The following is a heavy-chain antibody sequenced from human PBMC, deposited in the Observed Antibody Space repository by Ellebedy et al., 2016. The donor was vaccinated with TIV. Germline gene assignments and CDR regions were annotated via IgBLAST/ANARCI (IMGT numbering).Heavy chain of an antibody. CDR2: ISAYNGNT. CDR3: ARVRGKAGTTEFDY. D-gene: IGHD1-7*01. CDR1: GYTFTSYG. J-gene: IGHJ4*02. V-gene: IGHV1-18*01. Sequence: AASVKVSCKASGYTFTSYGISWVRQAPGQGLEWMGWISAYNGNTNYAQKLQGRVTMTTDTSTSTAYMALRSLRPDDTAVYYCARVRGKAGTTEFDYWGQGTLVTVSS.